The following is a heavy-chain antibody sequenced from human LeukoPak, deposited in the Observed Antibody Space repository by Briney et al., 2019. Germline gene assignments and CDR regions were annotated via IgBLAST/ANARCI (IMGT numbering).Heavy chain of an antibody. J-gene: IGHJ4*02. D-gene: IGHD3-22*01. CDR2: MYYSGST. V-gene: IGHV4-59*01. Sequence: SETLSLTCTVSGGSISSYYWSWIRQPPGKGLEWIGYMYYSGSTNYNPSLKSRVAISVDTSKNQFSLKLSSVTAADTAVYFCARARYYDSSGYTFDYWGQGTLLTVSS. CDR1: GGSISSYY. CDR3: ARARYYDSSGYTFDY.